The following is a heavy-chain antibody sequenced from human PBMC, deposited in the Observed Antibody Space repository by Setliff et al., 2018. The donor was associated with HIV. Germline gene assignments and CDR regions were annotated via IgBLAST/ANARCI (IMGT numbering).Heavy chain of an antibody. D-gene: IGHD5-12*01. CDR3: AIEVGGIQYSGYDFLSLGYFSPDY. Sequence: GGSLRLSCAASGFTFSSYAMHWVRQAPGKGLEWVAVISYDGSNKYYADSVKGRFTISRDNSKNTLYLQMNSLRAEDTAVYYCAIEVGGIQYSGYDFLSLGYFSPDYWGQGTLVTVSS. CDR1: GFTFSSYA. V-gene: IGHV3-30*04. J-gene: IGHJ4*02. CDR2: ISYDGSNK.